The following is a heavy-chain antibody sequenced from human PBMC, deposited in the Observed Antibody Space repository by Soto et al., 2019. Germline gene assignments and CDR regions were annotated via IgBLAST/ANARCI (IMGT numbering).Heavy chain of an antibody. J-gene: IGHJ4*02. D-gene: IGHD3-22*01. Sequence: EVQLVESGGVVVHPGGSLRLSCAASGFTFDDYTMHWVRQAPGKGLEWVSLISWDGGSTYYADSVKGRFTISRDNSKNSLYLQMNSLRTEDTALYYCAKDLSYYYDSSGYYSGLDYWGQGTLVTVSS. CDR3: AKDLSYYYDSSGYYSGLDY. CDR1: GFTFDDYT. CDR2: ISWDGGST. V-gene: IGHV3-43*01.